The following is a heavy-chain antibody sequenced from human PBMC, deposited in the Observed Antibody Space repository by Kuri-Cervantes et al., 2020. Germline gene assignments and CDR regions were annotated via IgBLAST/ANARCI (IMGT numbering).Heavy chain of an antibody. V-gene: IGHV4-30-4*08. D-gene: IGHD3-10*01. CDR2: IYYSGST. J-gene: IGHJ6*03. Sequence: SCIVSGGSISSGDYYWSWIRQPPGKGLEWIGYIYYSGSTYYNPSLKSRITISVGTSKNQFSLKLSSVTAADTAVYYCARDPPGYYGSGSPGYYYMDVWGKGTTVTVSS. CDR3: ARDPPGYYGSGSPGYYYMDV. CDR1: GGSISSGDYY.